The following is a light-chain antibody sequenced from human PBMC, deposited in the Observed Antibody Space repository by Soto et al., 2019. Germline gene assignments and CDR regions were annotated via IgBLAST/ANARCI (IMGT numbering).Light chain of an antibody. V-gene: IGKV3-20*01. CDR3: QQYGTSPPLT. Sequence: EIVLTQSPGTLSLSPGDRATLSCRASQSVSRNYLAWYQQKPGQAPRLLIFAASSRSTGNPDRFSGSGSGTDFTLTISRLEPEDFAVYYCQQYGTSPPLTFGGGTKVEIK. J-gene: IGKJ4*01. CDR1: QSVSRNY. CDR2: AAS.